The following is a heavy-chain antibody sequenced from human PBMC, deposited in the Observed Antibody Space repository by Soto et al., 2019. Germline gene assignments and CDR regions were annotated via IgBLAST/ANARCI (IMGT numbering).Heavy chain of an antibody. CDR1: GDSIGGVGY. CDR3: ARSGVTGIVIPSHWFDP. CDR2: ISSSGST. J-gene: IGHJ5*02. V-gene: IGHV4-31*03. Sequence: SETLSLTCTVSGDSIGGVGYWSWIRQFPGRGLEWIGCISSSGSTYYNPALNNRISLSLDTSQKQFSLKLLSVTASDTAIYYCARSGVTGIVIPSHWFDPWGQGTLVAVAS. D-gene: IGHD2-21*02.